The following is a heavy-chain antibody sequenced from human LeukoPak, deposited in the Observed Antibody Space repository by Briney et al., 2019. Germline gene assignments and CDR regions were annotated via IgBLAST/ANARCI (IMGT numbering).Heavy chain of an antibody. Sequence: GRSLRLSCAASGFSFSSYAMHWVRQAPGKGLEWVAVISYDGSNKYYADSVKGRFTISRDNSKNTLYLQMNSLRAEDTAVYYCAKYVDIVATIGIDYWGQGTLVTVSS. D-gene: IGHD5-12*01. V-gene: IGHV3-30*04. CDR3: AKYVDIVATIGIDY. CDR2: ISYDGSNK. CDR1: GFSFSSYA. J-gene: IGHJ4*02.